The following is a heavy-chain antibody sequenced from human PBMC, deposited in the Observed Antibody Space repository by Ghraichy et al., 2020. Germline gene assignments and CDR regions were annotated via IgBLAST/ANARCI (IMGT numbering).Heavy chain of an antibody. J-gene: IGHJ5*02. D-gene: IGHD6-19*01. CDR2: ITVYNGNT. CDR1: GYTFNTYG. V-gene: IGHV1-18*01. CDR3: ARGQSSGCGQFWFDP. Sequence: VSCKASGYTFNTYGVSWVRQAPGQGFEWMGWITVYNGNTNYAQKFQGRVTMTADTSTSPAYMELRSLRSDDTAFYYSARGQSSGCGQFWFDPWGQGTLVTVSS.